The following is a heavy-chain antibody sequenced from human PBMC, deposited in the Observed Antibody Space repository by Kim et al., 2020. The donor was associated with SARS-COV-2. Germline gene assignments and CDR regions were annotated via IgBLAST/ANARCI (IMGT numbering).Heavy chain of an antibody. CDR3: ARDRITIFGVVISNRDYMDV. D-gene: IGHD3-3*01. V-gene: IGHV1-69*04. J-gene: IGHJ6*03. CDR2: IIPILGIA. Sequence: SVKVSCKASGGTFSSYAISWVRQAPGQGLEWMGRIIPILGIANYAQKFQGRVTITADKSTSTAYMELSSLRSEDTAVYYCARDRITIFGVVISNRDYMDVWGKGTTVTVSS. CDR1: GGTFSSYA.